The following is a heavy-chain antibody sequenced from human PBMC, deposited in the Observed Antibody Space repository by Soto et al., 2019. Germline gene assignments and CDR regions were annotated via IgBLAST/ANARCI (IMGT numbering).Heavy chain of an antibody. Sequence: QLQLQESGPGLVKPSETLSLTCTVSGGSISSSSYYWGWIRQPPGKGLEWIGSIYYSGSTYYNPSLKSRVTISVDTSKNQFSLKLSSVTAADTAVYYCASWRIAVAGCDYWGQGTLVTVSS. J-gene: IGHJ4*02. CDR3: ASWRIAVAGCDY. D-gene: IGHD6-19*01. CDR1: GGSISSSSYY. CDR2: IYYSGST. V-gene: IGHV4-39*01.